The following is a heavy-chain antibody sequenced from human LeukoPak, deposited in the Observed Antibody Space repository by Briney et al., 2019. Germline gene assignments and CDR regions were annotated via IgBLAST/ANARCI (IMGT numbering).Heavy chain of an antibody. CDR3: ARSAISFDWPDFFDY. CDR2: IYSGGST. D-gene: IGHD3-9*01. Sequence: PGGSLRLSCAASGFTVSSNYMSWVRQAPGKGLEWVSVIYSGGSTYYADSVKGRFTISRDNSKNTLYLQMNSLRAEDTAVYYCARSAISFDWPDFFDYWGQGTLVTVSS. V-gene: IGHV3-53*01. CDR1: GFTVSSNY. J-gene: IGHJ4*02.